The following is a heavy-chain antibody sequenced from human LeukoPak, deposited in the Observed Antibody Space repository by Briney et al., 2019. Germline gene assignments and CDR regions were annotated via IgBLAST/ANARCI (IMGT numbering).Heavy chain of an antibody. CDR1: GFTFSNYG. CDR3: ARELGRVGAFDI. Sequence: GRSLRLSCEASGFTFSNYGMHWVRQAPGKELEWVAVIWYDGSNKYYADSVKGRFIISRDNSKNTLYLQMNSLRAEDTAVYYCARELGRVGAFDIWGQGTMVTVSS. V-gene: IGHV3-33*01. CDR2: IWYDGSNK. D-gene: IGHD1-26*01. J-gene: IGHJ3*02.